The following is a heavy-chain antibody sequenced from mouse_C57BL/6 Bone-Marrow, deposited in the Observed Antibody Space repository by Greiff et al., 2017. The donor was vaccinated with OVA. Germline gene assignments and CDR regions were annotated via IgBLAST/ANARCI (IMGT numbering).Heavy chain of an antibody. CDR1: GYTFTSYW. CDR3: ARSKGGYYEGFAY. CDR2: IDPSDSYT. D-gene: IGHD2-3*01. Sequence: QVQLQQPGAELVKPGASVKVSCKASGYTFTSYWMHWVKQRPGQGLEWIGEIDPSDSYTNYNQKFKGKSTLTVDKSSSTAYMQLSSLTSEDSAVYYCARSKGGYYEGFAYWGQGTLVTVSA. V-gene: IGHV1-69*01. J-gene: IGHJ3*01.